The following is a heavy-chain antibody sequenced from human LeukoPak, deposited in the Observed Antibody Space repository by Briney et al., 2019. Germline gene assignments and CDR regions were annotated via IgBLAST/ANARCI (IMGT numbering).Heavy chain of an antibody. V-gene: IGHV4-34*01. CDR3: ARNFEDDYGDYGYFDY. J-gene: IGHJ4*02. CDR2: INHSGST. CDR1: GGSFNYYY. Sequence: SETLSLTCAVSGGSFNYYYWNWIRQPPGRGLEWIGEINHSGSTNYNPSLKSRVTMSVDTSKNQISLKLSSVTAADTAVYYCARNFEDDYGDYGYFDYWGQGTLVTVSS. D-gene: IGHD4-17*01.